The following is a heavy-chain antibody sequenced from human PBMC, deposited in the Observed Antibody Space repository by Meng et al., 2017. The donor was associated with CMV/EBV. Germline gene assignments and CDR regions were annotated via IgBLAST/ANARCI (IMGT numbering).Heavy chain of an antibody. Sequence: GESLKISCAVSGFTFSSYWMHWVRQAPGKGLVWVSRINSDGSSTSYADSVKGRFTISRDNAKNTLYLQMNSPRAEDTAVYYCAREGPSGNDYWGQGTLVTVSS. D-gene: IGHD1-14*01. CDR2: INSDGSST. J-gene: IGHJ4*02. V-gene: IGHV3-74*01. CDR3: AREGPSGNDY. CDR1: GFTFSSYW.